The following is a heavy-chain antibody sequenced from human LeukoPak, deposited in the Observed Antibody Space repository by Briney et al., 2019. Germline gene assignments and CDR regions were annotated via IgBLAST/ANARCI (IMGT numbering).Heavy chain of an antibody. J-gene: IGHJ5*02. CDR1: GGSINSYY. Sequence: SETLSLTCTVSGGSINSYYWSWIRQPPGKGLECIGYIHYTGSTNYSPSLKSRVTISVDTSKNQFSLKLSSVTAADTAIYYCARGGYYGSGNDFRFDPWGQGTLVTVSS. CDR3: ARGGYYGSGNDFRFDP. D-gene: IGHD3-10*01. V-gene: IGHV4-59*01. CDR2: IHYTGST.